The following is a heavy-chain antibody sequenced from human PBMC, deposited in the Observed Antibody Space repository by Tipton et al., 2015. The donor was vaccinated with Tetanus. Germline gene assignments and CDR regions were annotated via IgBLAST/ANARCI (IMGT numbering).Heavy chain of an antibody. J-gene: IGHJ2*01. CDR1: GYTFTSYG. V-gene: IGHV1-18*01. CDR2: ISAYNRNT. Sequence: QVQLVQSGAEVKKPGASVKVSCKASGYTFTSYGISWVRQAPGQGLEWMRWISAYNRNTNYAQKLQGRVTMTTDTSTSTAYMELRSLRSDDTAVYYCARAGYDFWSGYYTGWYFDLWGRGTLVTVSS. D-gene: IGHD3-3*01. CDR3: ARAGYDFWSGYYTGWYFDL.